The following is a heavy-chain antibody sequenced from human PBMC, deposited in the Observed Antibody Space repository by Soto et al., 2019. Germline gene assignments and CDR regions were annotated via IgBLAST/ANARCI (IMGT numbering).Heavy chain of an antibody. Sequence: EVQLVESGGGLVKPGGSLRLSCAVSGFTFSNAWMNWVRQAPGKGLEWVGRIKTKSEGGTTDYAAPVKGSFTISRDDSKKTLYLQMSTLITEDTAVYSCFTGTQPRWGQGTLVIVSS. CDR2: IKTKSEGGTT. V-gene: IGHV3-15*01. CDR3: FTGTQPR. D-gene: IGHD7-27*01. CDR1: GFTFSNAW. J-gene: IGHJ4*02.